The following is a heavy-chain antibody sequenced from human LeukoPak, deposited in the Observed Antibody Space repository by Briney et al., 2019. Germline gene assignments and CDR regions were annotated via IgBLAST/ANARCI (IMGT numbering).Heavy chain of an antibody. J-gene: IGHJ5*02. CDR2: ITGSGGST. CDR3: AKDDGLIMFSS. CDR1: GFSFSNYG. Sequence: GGTLRLSCAASGFSFSNYGMNWVRQAPGKGLEWVSGITGSGGSTYYAGSVKGRFTISRDNSKNTLYLQVNSLRAEDTAVYYCAKDDGLIMFSSWGQGTLVTVSS. D-gene: IGHD3-16*01. V-gene: IGHV3-23*01.